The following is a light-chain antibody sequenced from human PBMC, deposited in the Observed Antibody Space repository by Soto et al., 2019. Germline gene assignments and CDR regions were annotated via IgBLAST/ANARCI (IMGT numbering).Light chain of an antibody. CDR2: AAS. Sequence: DIQMTQSPSSLSASVGDTVTITCRASQSIRSYVNWYQQKPGKETKLLIYAASSLQSGVPYRVSGSGSGTDFTLTISSLQTEDFATYYCQQSYSTLWTFGQGTKVDIK. CDR3: QQSYSTLWT. CDR1: QSIRSY. J-gene: IGKJ1*01. V-gene: IGKV1-39*01.